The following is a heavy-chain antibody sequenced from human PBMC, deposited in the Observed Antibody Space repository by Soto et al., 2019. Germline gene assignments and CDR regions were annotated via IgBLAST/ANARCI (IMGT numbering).Heavy chain of an antibody. CDR1: GGSISSGGYY. CDR2: IYYSGST. D-gene: IGHD6-19*01. Sequence: SETLSLTCTVSGGSISSGGYYWSWIRQHPGKGLEWIGYIYYSGSTYYNPSLKSRVTISVDTPKNQFSLKLSSVTAADTAVYYCARGAAVAGLSFGYWGQGTLVTVYS. J-gene: IGHJ4*02. CDR3: ARGAAVAGLSFGY. V-gene: IGHV4-31*03.